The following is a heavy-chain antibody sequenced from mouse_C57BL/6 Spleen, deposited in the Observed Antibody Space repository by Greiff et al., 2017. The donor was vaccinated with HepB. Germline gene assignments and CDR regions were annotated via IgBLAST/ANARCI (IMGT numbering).Heavy chain of an antibody. Sequence: QVQLQQPGAELVRPGTSVKLSCKASGYTFTSYWMHWVKQRPGQGLEWIGVIDPSDSYTNYNQKFKGKATLTVDTSSSTAYMQLSSLTSEDSAVYYCARSRDGAYYSNYDAMDYWGQGTSVTVSS. V-gene: IGHV1-59*01. CDR3: ARSRDGAYYSNYDAMDY. CDR1: GYTFTSYW. D-gene: IGHD2-5*01. J-gene: IGHJ4*01. CDR2: IDPSDSYT.